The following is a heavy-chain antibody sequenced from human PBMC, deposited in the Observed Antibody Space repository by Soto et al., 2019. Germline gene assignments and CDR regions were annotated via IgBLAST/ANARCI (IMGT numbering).Heavy chain of an antibody. CDR1: GGYISSGGYY. CDR2: IYYSGST. Sequence: PSETLSLTCTFSGGYISSGGYYLSWIRQHPGKGLEWIGYIYYSGSTYYNPSLKSRVTISVDTSKNQFSLKLSSVTAADTAVYYCARDSPHYYGSGTDWGQGTLVTVSS. D-gene: IGHD3-10*01. V-gene: IGHV4-31*03. J-gene: IGHJ4*02. CDR3: ARDSPHYYGSGTD.